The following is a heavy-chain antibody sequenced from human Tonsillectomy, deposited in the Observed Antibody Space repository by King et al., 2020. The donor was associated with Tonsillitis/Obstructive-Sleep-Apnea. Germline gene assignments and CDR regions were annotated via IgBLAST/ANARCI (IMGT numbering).Heavy chain of an antibody. J-gene: IGHJ6*03. D-gene: IGHD5-18*01. V-gene: IGHV1-18*01. CDR1: GYMFTRYD. CDR2: ISTYNGNT. CDR3: ARATSDTTMVTSYYYYYMDV. Sequence: QLVQSGAEVKKPGASVKVSCKASGYMFTRYDISWVRQAPGQGLEWMGWISTYNGNTNYAQKVQGRVIMTTDTSTSIAYMELRSLRSDDTAVYYCARATSDTTMVTSYYYYYMDVWGKGTTVTVSS.